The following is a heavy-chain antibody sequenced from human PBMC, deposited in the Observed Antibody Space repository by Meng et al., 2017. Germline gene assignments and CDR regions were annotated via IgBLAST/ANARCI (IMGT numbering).Heavy chain of an antibody. V-gene: IGHV1-2*06. CDR2: INPKSGDT. CDR1: GYNFPDYY. D-gene: IGHD6-25*01. CDR3: ARDEDISAAGKLFGDY. Sequence: GESGAEVKNPGAPVKVSCKPPGYNFPDYYIHWVRRAPGQGLEWMGRINPKSGDTHYAQKFQARVTMTGDTSISTAYMELSGLRSDDTAMYYCARDEDISAAGKLFGDYWGQGTLVTVSS. J-gene: IGHJ4*02.